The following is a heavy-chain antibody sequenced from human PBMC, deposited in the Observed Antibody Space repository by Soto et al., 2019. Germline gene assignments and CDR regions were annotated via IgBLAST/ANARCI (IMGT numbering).Heavy chain of an antibody. D-gene: IGHD2-21*02. CDR3: TRSDCTGAYCYSWPFNYGVDV. CDR1: GFTFNTYG. V-gene: IGHV3-33*08. J-gene: IGHJ6*01. Sequence: QVQLVESGGGVVQPGGSLRLSCTTSGFTFNTYGMHWVRQAPGKGLEWVAIIWYDGSNKYYADSVKGRFTISRDNSKNTLYLQMNSLRAEDTALYYCTRSDCTGAYCYSWPFNYGVDVWGQGNTVTV. CDR2: IWYDGSNK.